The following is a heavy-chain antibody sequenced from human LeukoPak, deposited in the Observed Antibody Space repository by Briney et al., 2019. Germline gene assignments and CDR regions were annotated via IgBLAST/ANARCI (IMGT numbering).Heavy chain of an antibody. Sequence: ASVKVSCKASGYTFTSYGISWVRQAPGQGLEWMGWISAYNGNTNYAQKLQGRVTMTTDASTSTAYMELRSLRSDDTAVYYCAREWVGSGYPLTAYFDYWGQGTLVTVSS. J-gene: IGHJ4*02. D-gene: IGHD3-22*01. V-gene: IGHV1-18*01. CDR1: GYTFTSYG. CDR3: AREWVGSGYPLTAYFDY. CDR2: ISAYNGNT.